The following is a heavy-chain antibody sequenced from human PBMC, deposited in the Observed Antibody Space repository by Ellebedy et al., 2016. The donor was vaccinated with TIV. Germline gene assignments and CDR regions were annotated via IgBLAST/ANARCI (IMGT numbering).Heavy chain of an antibody. CDR2: IKEDGTEK. CDR3: ARDSSMIRGVRVTFDI. J-gene: IGHJ3*02. V-gene: IGHV3-7*01. D-gene: IGHD3-10*01. Sequence: GESLKISXAASGFTFSNYWMSWVRQAPGKGLEWVAIIKEDGTEKYSVDSVKGRFTISRDNAKNSLYLQMNSLRAEDTAVYYCARDSSMIRGVRVTFDIWGQGTMVTVSS. CDR1: GFTFSNYW.